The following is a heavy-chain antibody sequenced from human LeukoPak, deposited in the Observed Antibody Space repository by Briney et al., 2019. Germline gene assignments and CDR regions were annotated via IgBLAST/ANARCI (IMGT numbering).Heavy chain of an antibody. J-gene: IGHJ2*01. Sequence: GGSLRPSCAASGFTFDDYAMHWVRQAPGKGLEWVSGISWNSGSIGYADSVKGRFTISRDNAKNSLYLQMNSLRAEDTALYYCAKSSLPYCGGDCYYSWYFDLWGRGTLVTVSS. V-gene: IGHV3-9*01. D-gene: IGHD2-21*02. CDR1: GFTFDDYA. CDR2: ISWNSGSI. CDR3: AKSSLPYCGGDCYYSWYFDL.